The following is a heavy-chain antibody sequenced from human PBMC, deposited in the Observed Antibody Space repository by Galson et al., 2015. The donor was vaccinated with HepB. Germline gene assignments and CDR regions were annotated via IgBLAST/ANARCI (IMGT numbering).Heavy chain of an antibody. CDR1: GVTFSNFA. CDR2: IIPMFGVL. V-gene: IGHV1-69*13. Sequence: SVKVSCKASGVTFSNFAISWVRQAPGQGLEWMGSIIPMFGVLHLARKFQGRVTMTADASTNTAYMELSSLRSEDTAVYFCARPNKDHEGSYCCDYWGQGTPVTVSS. D-gene: IGHD3-10*01. J-gene: IGHJ4*02. CDR3: ARPNKDHEGSYCCDY.